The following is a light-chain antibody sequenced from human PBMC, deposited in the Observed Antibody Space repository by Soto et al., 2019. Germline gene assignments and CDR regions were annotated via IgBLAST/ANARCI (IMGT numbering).Light chain of an antibody. J-gene: IGKJ2*01. CDR3: QQSYTFPFT. CDR2: AAS. CDR1: QPISNY. Sequence: DIQMTQSPSSLSASVGDRVTITCRASQPISNYLNWYQQKPGKAHKFLISAASTLQSGVPSRFSGYGSGTDFTLAISSLHPDDFATYCCQQSYTFPFTFGQGTKLDIK. V-gene: IGKV1-39*01.